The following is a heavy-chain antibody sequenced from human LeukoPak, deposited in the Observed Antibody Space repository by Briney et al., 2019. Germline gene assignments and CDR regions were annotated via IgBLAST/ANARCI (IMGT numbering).Heavy chain of an antibody. J-gene: IGHJ4*02. CDR2: IKKKADGGTT. D-gene: IGHD3-22*01. CDR1: GFTFSNAW. V-gene: IGHV3-15*01. CDR3: TTEYYYDSSGLFDY. Sequence: GGSLRLSCVVSGFTFSNAWMSWVRQAPGKGPEWVGRIKKKADGGTTDYAAPVKGRFTISRDDSKNTLYPQMNSLKTEDTAVYYCTTEYYYDSSGLFDYWGQGTLVTVSS.